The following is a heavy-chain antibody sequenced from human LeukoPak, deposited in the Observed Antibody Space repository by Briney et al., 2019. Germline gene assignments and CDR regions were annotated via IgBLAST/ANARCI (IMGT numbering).Heavy chain of an antibody. V-gene: IGHV1-18*01. CDR2: ISGYTGNT. Sequence: GATVKVSCKASGYTFSSYGISWVRQAPGQGLEWMGWISGYTGNTNCAQNLQGRVTMTTDTSTSTAYMELRSLRSDDTALYYCARSSWFGGRSEWQWFDPWGQGTLVTVSS. D-gene: IGHD3-10*01. CDR1: GYTFSSYG. CDR3: ARSSWFGGRSEWQWFDP. J-gene: IGHJ5*02.